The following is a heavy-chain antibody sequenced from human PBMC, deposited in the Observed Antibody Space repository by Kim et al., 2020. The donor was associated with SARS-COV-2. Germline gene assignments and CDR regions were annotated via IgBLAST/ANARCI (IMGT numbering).Heavy chain of an antibody. V-gene: IGHV3-43*01. CDR2: ISWDAGYI. CDR3: ATSAGFASLYMPFHIYV. J-gene: IGHJ6*01. CDR1: GLAFDDYA. Sequence: GGSLRLSCAASGLAFDDYAMHWVRQAPGKGLEWIAVISWDAGYIYYVDSLRGRFTISRDNSDTSLYLQLNSLRSEDTAVYYCATSAGFASLYMPFHIYV. D-gene: IGHD3-9*01.